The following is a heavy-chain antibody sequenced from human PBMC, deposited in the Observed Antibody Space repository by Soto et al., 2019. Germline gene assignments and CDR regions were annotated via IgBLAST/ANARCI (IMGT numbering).Heavy chain of an antibody. CDR1: GFTFSSYD. CDR2: IGTAGDT. D-gene: IGHD2-8*01. J-gene: IGHJ6*03. V-gene: IGHV3-13*01. CDR3: ARGMGYYYYMDV. Sequence: EVQLVESGGGLVQPGGSLRLSCAASGFTFSSYDMHWVRQATGKGLEWVSAIGTAGDTYYPGSVKGRFTISRENAKNSLYLQMNSLRAGDTAVYYCARGMGYYYYMDVSGKGTTVTVS.